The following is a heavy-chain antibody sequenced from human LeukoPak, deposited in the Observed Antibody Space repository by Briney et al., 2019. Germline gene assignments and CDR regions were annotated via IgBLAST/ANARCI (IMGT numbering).Heavy chain of an antibody. CDR2: IWYGGSNK. V-gene: IGHV3-30*02. CDR3: AKDGSDYCSSTSCSFFQH. Sequence: PGGSLRLSCAASGFTFSSYGMHWVRQAPGKGLEWVAVIWYGGSNKYYADSVKGRFTISRDNSKNTLYLQMNSLRAEDTAVYYCAKDGSDYCSSTSCSFFQHWGQGTLVTVSS. CDR1: GFTFSSYG. D-gene: IGHD2-2*01. J-gene: IGHJ1*01.